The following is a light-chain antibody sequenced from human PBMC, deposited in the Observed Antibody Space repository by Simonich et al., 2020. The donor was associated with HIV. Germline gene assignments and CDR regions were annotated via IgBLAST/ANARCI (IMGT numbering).Light chain of an antibody. V-gene: IGLV3-27*01. Sequence: SYELTQPSSVSVSPGQTARITSAGDVLTKKYGRWFQQKPGQAPVLVIYKDIERPSGIPERFAGSSSGTTGTVTIRDEADYYCYSAADNNSWVFGGGTKLTVL. J-gene: IGLJ3*02. CDR3: YSAADNNSWV. CDR1: VLTKKY. CDR2: KDI.